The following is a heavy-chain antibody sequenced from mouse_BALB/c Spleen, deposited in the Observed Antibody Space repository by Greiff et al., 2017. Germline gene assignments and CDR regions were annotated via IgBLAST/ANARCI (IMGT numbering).Heavy chain of an antibody. V-gene: IGHV5-6*01. CDR1: GFTFSSYG. CDR2: ISSGGSYT. Sequence: EVKLVESGGDLVKPGGPLKLSCAASGFTFSSYGMSWVRQTPDKRLEWVATISSGGSYTYYPDSVKGRFTISRDNAKNTLYLQMSSLKSEDTAMYYCASQPGGGYFDVWGAGTTVTVSS. J-gene: IGHJ1*01. D-gene: IGHD1-1*02. CDR3: ASQPGGGYFDV.